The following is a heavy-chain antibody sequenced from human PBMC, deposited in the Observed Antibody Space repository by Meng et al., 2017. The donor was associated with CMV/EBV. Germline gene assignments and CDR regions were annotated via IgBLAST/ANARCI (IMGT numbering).Heavy chain of an antibody. Sequence: GGSLRLSCAASGFTFSNAWMSWVRQAPGKGLEWVGRIKSKTDGGTTDYAAPVKGRFTISRDDSKNTLYLQMNSLKTEDTAVYYCTTEPDSSSWPPYCYYGMDVWGQGTTVTVSS. CDR1: GFTFSNAW. CDR2: IKSKTDGGTT. CDR3: TTEPDSSSWPPYCYYGMDV. D-gene: IGHD6-13*01. J-gene: IGHJ6*02. V-gene: IGHV3-15*01.